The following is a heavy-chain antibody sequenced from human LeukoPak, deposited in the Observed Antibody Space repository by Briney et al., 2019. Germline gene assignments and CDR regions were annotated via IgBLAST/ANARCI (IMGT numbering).Heavy chain of an antibody. J-gene: IGHJ4*02. Sequence: GGSLRLSCAASGFTFDDYGMSWVRQAPGKGLEWVSGINWNGGSTGYADSVKGRFTISRDNAKNSLYLQMNSLRAEDTALYYCARTVSIAAAGTLPDYWGQGTLVSVSS. CDR2: INWNGGST. CDR3: ARTVSIAAAGTLPDY. V-gene: IGHV3-20*04. D-gene: IGHD6-13*01. CDR1: GFTFDDYG.